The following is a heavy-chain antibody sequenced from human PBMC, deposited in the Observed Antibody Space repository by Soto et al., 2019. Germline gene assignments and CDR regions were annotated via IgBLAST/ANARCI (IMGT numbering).Heavy chain of an antibody. CDR2: INPSGGST. Sequence: VASVKVSCKASGYTFTSYYMHWVRQAPGQGLEWMGIINPSGGSTSYAQKFQGRVTMTRDTSTSTVYMELSSLRSEDTAVYYCARDPPSYRVAATQTSVDYYYGMDVWGQGTTVTVSS. CDR1: GYTFTSYY. D-gene: IGHD2-15*01. J-gene: IGHJ6*02. CDR3: ARDPPSYRVAATQTSVDYYYGMDV. V-gene: IGHV1-46*01.